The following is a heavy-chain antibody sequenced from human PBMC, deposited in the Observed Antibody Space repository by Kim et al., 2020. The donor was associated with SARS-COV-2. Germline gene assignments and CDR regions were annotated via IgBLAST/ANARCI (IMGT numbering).Heavy chain of an antibody. CDR3: AKDWGWSYDFWSGYPTDGMDV. J-gene: IGHJ6*02. CDR2: ISGSGGST. CDR1: GFTFSSYA. Sequence: GGSLRLSCAASGFTFSSYAMSWVRQAPGKGLEWVSAISGSGGSTYYADSVKGRFTISRDNSKNTLYLQMNSLRAEDTAVYYCAKDWGWSYDFWSGYPTDGMDVWGQGTTVTVSS. V-gene: IGHV3-23*01. D-gene: IGHD3-3*01.